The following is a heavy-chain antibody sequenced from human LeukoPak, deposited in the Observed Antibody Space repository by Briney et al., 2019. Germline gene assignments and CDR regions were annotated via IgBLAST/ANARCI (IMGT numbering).Heavy chain of an antibody. Sequence: GEALKISCNGSGYXFIRFWICWVRQMPGKGLEWMGIIYPGDSETRYSPSFQGQVTISVDKSISSAYLQWSSLKASDTAVYYCATGGIYSSNFDYWGQGTLVTVSS. CDR2: IYPGDSET. CDR1: GYXFIRFW. CDR3: ATGGIYSSNFDY. V-gene: IGHV5-51*01. D-gene: IGHD5-18*01. J-gene: IGHJ4*02.